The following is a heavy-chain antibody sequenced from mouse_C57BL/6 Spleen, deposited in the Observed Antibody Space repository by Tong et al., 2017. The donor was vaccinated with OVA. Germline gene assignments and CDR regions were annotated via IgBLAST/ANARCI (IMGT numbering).Heavy chain of an antibody. J-gene: IGHJ4*01. Sequence: EVQLQESGGGLVQPGGSRKLSCAASGFTFSSFGMHWVRQAPEKGLEWVAYISSGSSTIYYADTVKGRFTISRDNPKNTLFLQMTSLRSEDTAMYYCARYDYDERGYAMDYWGQVTSVTVSS. V-gene: IGHV5-17*02. CDR1: GFTFSSFG. CDR2: ISSGSSTI. CDR3: ARYDYDERGYAMDY. D-gene: IGHD2-4*01.